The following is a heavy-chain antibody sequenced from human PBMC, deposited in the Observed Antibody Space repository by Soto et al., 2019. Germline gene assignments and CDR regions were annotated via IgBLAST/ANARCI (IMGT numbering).Heavy chain of an antibody. V-gene: IGHV3-30*02. D-gene: IGHD6-19*01. Sequence: QPGGSLRLSCAASGFTFSSYGMHWVRQAPGKGLEWVAVIWYDGSNIYYADSVKGRFTISRDNAKNSLYLQMNSLRAEDTAVYYCAKDLLSAAGTEQWLVLGYWGQGTLVTVSS. CDR2: IWYDGSNI. CDR3: AKDLLSAAGTEQWLVLGY. CDR1: GFTFSSYG. J-gene: IGHJ4*02.